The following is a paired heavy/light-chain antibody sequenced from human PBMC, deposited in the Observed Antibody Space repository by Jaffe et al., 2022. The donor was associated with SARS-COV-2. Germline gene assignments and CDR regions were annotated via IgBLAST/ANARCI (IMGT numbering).Light chain of an antibody. V-gene: IGLV2-8*01. CDR2: EVT. CDR3: SSYAGSNNLV. CDR1: SSDVGGYNY. J-gene: IGLJ2*01. Sequence: QSALTQPPSASGSPGQSVTISCTGTSSDVGGYNYVSWYQQHPGKAPKIMIYEVTKRPSGVPDRFSGSKSGNTASLTVSGLQAEDEADYYCSSYAGSNNLVFGGGTKLTVL.
Heavy chain of an antibody. V-gene: IGHV3-7*01. CDR3: ARGGYRYVDY. J-gene: IGHJ4*02. CDR1: GFTFTNSH. D-gene: IGHD3-22*01. Sequence: EVQLVESGGGLVQPGGSLRLSCAASGFTFTNSHMSWVRQAPGKGLEWVAKINQDGTEKYYVTSVKGRFTISRDNAKNSMYLEMNSLRAEDTAVYYCARGGYRYVDYWGQGTLVTVSS. CDR2: INQDGTEK.